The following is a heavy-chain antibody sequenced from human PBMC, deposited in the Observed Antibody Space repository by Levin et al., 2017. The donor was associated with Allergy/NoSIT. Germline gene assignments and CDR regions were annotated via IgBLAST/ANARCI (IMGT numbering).Heavy chain of an antibody. D-gene: IGHD6-13*01. V-gene: IGHV3-43*01. CDR1: GFTFDDYT. CDR3: AKGGARVSSWYSGGDY. J-gene: IGHJ4*02. CDR2: ISWDGGST. Sequence: GGSLRLSCAASGFTFDDYTMHWVRQAPGKGLEWVSLISWDGGSTYYADSVKGRFTISRDNSKNSLYLQMNSLRTEDTALYYCAKGGARVSSWYSGGDYWGQGTLVTVSS.